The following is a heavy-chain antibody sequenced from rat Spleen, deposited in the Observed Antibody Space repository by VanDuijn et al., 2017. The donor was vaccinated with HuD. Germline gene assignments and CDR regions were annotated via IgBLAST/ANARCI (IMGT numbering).Heavy chain of an antibody. CDR1: GYTFTSYY. Sequence: VQLQQSGAELAKPGSSVKISCKASGYTFTSYYISWIKQTTGQGLECIGYINTGSGGTNYNEKFKGKATWTVDKSSSAAFMQLSSLTTDDSAVYYCARDRFYSTWFAYGGQGTLVTVSS. V-gene: IGHV1-43*01. J-gene: IGHJ3*01. D-gene: IGHD1-8*01. CDR2: INTGSGGT. CDR3: ARDRFYSTWFAY.